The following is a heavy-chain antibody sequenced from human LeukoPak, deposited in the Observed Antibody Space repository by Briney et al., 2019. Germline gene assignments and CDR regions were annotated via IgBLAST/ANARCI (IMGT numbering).Heavy chain of an antibody. V-gene: IGHV4-61*08. J-gene: IGHJ6*02. D-gene: IGHD1-26*01. Sequence: PSETLSLTCAVSGGSISSGGYSWSWIRQPPGKGLEWIGYIYYSGSTNYNPSLKSRVTISVDTSKNQFSLKLSSVTAADTAVYYCARGLQPDGSYFYYYYGMDVWGQGTTVTVSS. CDR3: ARGLQPDGSYFYYYYGMDV. CDR2: IYYSGST. CDR1: GGSISSGGYS.